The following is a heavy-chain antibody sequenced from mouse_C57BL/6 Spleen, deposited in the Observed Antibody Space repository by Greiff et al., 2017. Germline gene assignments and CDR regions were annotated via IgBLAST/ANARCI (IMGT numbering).Heavy chain of an antibody. Sequence: EVQLVESGGGLVKPGGSLKLSCAASGFTFSSYAMSWVRQTPEKRLEWVATISDGGSYTYYPDNVKGRFTISRDNAKNNLYLQMSHLKSEDTAMYYCARDLDGSSSGYFDYWGQGTTLTVSS. CDR2: ISDGGSYT. J-gene: IGHJ2*01. CDR3: ARDLDGSSSGYFDY. V-gene: IGHV5-4*01. D-gene: IGHD1-1*01. CDR1: GFTFSSYA.